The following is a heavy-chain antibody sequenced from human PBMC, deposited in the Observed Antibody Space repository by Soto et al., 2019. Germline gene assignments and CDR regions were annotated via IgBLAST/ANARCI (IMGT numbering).Heavy chain of an antibody. D-gene: IGHD6-13*01. J-gene: IGHJ6*02. CDR2: IYPGDSDT. V-gene: IGHV5-51*01. Sequence: PGESLKISCKGSGYSLTSYWIGWVRQMPGKGLEWMGIIYPGDSDTRYSPSFQGQVTISADKSISTAYLQWSSLKASDTAMYYCARQRPSAAGNYYYYGMDVWGQGTTVTVSS. CDR3: ARQRPSAAGNYYYYGMDV. CDR1: GYSLTSYW.